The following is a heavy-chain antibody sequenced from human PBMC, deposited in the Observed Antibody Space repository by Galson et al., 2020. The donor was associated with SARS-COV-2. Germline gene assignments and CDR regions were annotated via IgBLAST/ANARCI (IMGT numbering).Heavy chain of an antibody. J-gene: IGHJ6*02. CDR2: ISTSSSYI. CDR1: GFTLSSYS. Sequence: GGSLRLSCAASGFTLSSYSMNCVRPAPGKGLEWVSSISTSSSYINYADSVKGRLTISIDHAKYSLYLQMNSLRAEDTAVYYCARDLVPSYYGYYYGLDVWGQWTAVTVSS. V-gene: IGHV3-21*01. D-gene: IGHD3-16*01. CDR3: ARDLVPSYYGYYYGLDV.